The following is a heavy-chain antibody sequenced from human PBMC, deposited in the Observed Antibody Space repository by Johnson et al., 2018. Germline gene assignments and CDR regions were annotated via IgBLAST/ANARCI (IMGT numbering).Heavy chain of an antibody. V-gene: IGHV3-64*01. CDR1: GFTFSSYA. CDR2: ISSNGGST. Sequence: VQLVQSGGGLVQPGGSLRLSCAASGFTFSSYAMHWVRQAPGKGLEYVSAISSNGGSTYYANSVKGRFTISRDNSKNTLYLQMGSLRAEDMAVYYCARDGVYSSSQAYYCYYYMDVWGKGTTVTVSS. CDR3: ARDGVYSSSQAYYCYYYMDV. D-gene: IGHD6-13*01. J-gene: IGHJ6*03.